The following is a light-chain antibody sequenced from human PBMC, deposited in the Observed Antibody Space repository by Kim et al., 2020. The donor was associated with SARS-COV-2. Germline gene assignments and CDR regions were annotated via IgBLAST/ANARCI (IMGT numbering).Light chain of an antibody. J-gene: IGKJ1*01. CDR2: GAS. CDR3: QQYGSSPWT. V-gene: IGKV3-20*01. Sequence: EIVLTQSPGTLSLSPGERATLSCRASQTVSSNSLAWYQQKPGQAPRLLIYGASSRATGIPDRFSGSESGTDFTLTVSRLESEDFAVYYCQQYGSSPWTFGQGTKVDIK. CDR1: QTVSSNS.